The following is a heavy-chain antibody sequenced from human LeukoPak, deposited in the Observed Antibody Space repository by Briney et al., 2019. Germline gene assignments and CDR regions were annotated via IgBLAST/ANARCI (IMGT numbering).Heavy chain of an antibody. CDR2: IYYSGST. D-gene: IGHD3-3*01. V-gene: IGHV4-39*07. CDR1: GGSISSSSYY. J-gene: IGHJ6*03. Sequence: SETLSLTCTVSGGSISSSSYYRGWIRQPPGKGLEWIGSIYYSGSTYYNPSLKSRVTISVDTSKNQFSLKLSSVTAADTAVYYCARDHYDFWSGYSYYMDVWGKGTTVTVSS. CDR3: ARDHYDFWSGYSYYMDV.